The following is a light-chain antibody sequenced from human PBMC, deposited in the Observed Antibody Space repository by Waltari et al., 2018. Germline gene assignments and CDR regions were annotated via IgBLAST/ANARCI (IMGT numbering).Light chain of an antibody. V-gene: IGLV1-44*01. CDR2: SNN. CDR1: SSTLGSNG. CDR3: AVWDDSLNGWV. Sequence: QSVLTQPPSASGTPGQRVTTSCSGSSSTLGSNGVDWYQQLPGPAPKLLIYSNNQRPSGVPDRFSGSKSGISASLAISGLQSDDEADYYCAVWDDSLNGWVFGGGTKLTVL. J-gene: IGLJ3*02.